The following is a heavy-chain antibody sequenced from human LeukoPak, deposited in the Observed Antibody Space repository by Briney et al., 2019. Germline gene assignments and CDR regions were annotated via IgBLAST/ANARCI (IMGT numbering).Heavy chain of an antibody. CDR3: ARGCKGVPIVVVTAIMDY. J-gene: IGHJ4*02. CDR2: INPNSGGT. V-gene: IGHV1-2*02. CDR1: GYTFTGYY. D-gene: IGHD2-21*02. Sequence: ASVKVSCKASGYTFTGYYMHWVRQAPGQGLEWMGWINPNSGGTNYAQKFQGRVTMTRDTSISTAYMELSRLRSDDTAVYYCARGCKGVPIVVVTAIMDYCGRGTLVTVSS.